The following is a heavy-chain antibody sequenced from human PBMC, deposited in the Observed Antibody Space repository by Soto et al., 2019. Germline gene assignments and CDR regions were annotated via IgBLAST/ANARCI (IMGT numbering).Heavy chain of an antibody. CDR1: GGSISGYY. D-gene: IGHD1-26*01. CDR3: ARGGMGPPTYFDY. Sequence: PSETLSLTCTVSGGSISGYYWSWIRQPAGKGLEWIGRIYTSGRTNYNTSLKSRVTMSVDTSKNQFSLKLSSVTAADTAVYYCARGGMGPPTYFDYWGLGTQVTVSS. V-gene: IGHV4-4*07. CDR2: IYTSGRT. J-gene: IGHJ4*01.